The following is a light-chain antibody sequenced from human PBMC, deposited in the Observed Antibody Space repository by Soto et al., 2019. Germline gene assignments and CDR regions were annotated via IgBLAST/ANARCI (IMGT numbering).Light chain of an antibody. CDR3: CSYAGSSWV. Sequence: QSALTQPRSVSGSPGQSVTISCTGTSSDVGGYNYVSWYQQHPGKAPKLMIYDVTKRPSGVPDRFSGSKSANTASLTISGLQAEDEADYYCCSYAGSSWVFGGGTKLTVL. V-gene: IGLV2-11*01. J-gene: IGLJ3*02. CDR1: SSDVGGYNY. CDR2: DVT.